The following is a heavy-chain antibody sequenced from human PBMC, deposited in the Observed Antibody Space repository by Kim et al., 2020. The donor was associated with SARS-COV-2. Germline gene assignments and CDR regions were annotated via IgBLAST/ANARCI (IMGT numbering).Heavy chain of an antibody. CDR2: ISYDGSNK. D-gene: IGHD4-17*01. V-gene: IGHV3-30-3*01. CDR3: AREPMTTVTKALDY. J-gene: IGHJ4*02. CDR1: GFTFSSYA. Sequence: GGSLRLSCAASGFTFSSYAMHWVRQAPGKGLEWVAVISYDGSNKYYADSVKGRFTISRDNSKNTLYLQMNSLRAEDTAVYYCAREPMTTVTKALDYWGQGALVTVSS.